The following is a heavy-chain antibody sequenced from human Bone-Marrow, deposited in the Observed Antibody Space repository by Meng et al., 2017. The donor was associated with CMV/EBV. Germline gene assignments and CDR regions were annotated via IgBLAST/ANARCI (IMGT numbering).Heavy chain of an antibody. CDR2: IYSGGST. J-gene: IGHJ6*02. V-gene: IGHV3-53*05. Sequence: GGSLRLSCAASGFTVSSNYMSWVRQAPGKGLEWVSVIYSGGSTYYADSVKGRFTISRDNSKNTLYLQMNSLRAEDTAVYYCAKEGASSSSRGYYYYGMDVWGQGTTVTVSS. CDR3: AKEGASSSSRGYYYYGMDV. CDR1: GFTVSSNY. D-gene: IGHD6-6*01.